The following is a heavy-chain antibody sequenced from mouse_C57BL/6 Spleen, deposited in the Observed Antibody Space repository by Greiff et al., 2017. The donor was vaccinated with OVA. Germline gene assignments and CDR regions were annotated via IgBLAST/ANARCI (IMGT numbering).Heavy chain of an antibody. CDR3: TREGTTVVGYFDY. Sequence: EVQRVESGEGLVKPGGSLKLSCAASGFTFSSYAMSWVRQTPEKRLEWVAYISSGGDYIYYADTVTGRFTISRDNARNTLYLQMSSLKSEDTAMYYCTREGTTVVGYFDYWGQGTTLTVSS. CDR1: GFTFSSYA. V-gene: IGHV5-9-1*02. CDR2: ISSGGDYI. D-gene: IGHD1-1*01. J-gene: IGHJ2*01.